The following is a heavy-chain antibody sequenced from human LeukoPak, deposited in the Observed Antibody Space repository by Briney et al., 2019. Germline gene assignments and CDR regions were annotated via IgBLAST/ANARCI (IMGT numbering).Heavy chain of an antibody. CDR3: ASLLYDAFDI. CDR1: GFTFSSYA. V-gene: IGHV3-9*01. J-gene: IGHJ3*02. D-gene: IGHD2-21*02. CDR2: ISWNSGSI. Sequence: GGSLRLSCAASGFTFSSYAMSWVRQAPGKGLEWVSGISWNSGSIGYADSVKGRFTISRDNAKNSLYLQMNSLRAEDTALYYCASLLYDAFDIWGQGTMVTVSS.